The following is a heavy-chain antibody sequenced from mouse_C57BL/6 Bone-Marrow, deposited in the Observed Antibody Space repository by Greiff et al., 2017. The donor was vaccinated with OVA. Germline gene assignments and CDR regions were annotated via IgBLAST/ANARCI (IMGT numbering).Heavy chain of an antibody. D-gene: IGHD4-1*01. J-gene: IGHJ3*01. CDR2: ISYDGSN. V-gene: IGHV3-6*01. CDR1: GYSITSGYY. CDR3: ARELGMFAY. Sequence: DVQLVESGPGLVKPSQSLSLTCSVTGYSITSGYYWNWIRQFPGNKLEWMGYISYDGSNNYNPSLKNRISITRDTSKNQFFLKLNSVTTEDTATYYCARELGMFAYWGQGTLVTVSA.